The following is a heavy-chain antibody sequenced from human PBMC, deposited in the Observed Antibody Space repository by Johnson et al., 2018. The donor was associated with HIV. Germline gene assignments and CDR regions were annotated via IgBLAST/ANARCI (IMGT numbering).Heavy chain of an antibody. V-gene: IGHV3-30*02. D-gene: IGHD4-23*01. J-gene: IGHJ3*02. Sequence: QVQLVESGGGVVQPGGSLRLSCAASGFTFSSYGMHWVRQAPGKGLEWVAFIRYDGSNKYYADSVKGRFTISRDNSKNSLYLQMNSLRAEDTAVYYCARGDYGGNLDAFDIWGQGTMVTVSS. CDR3: ARGDYGGNLDAFDI. CDR1: GFTFSSYG. CDR2: IRYDGSNK.